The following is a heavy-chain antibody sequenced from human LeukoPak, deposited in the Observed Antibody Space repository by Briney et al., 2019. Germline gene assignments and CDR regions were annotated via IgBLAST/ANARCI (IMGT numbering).Heavy chain of an antibody. CDR3: ARDGGYCSGGSCYADYYYYYYMDV. CDR1: GGSISSSSYY. Sequence: PSETLSLTCTVSGGSISSSSYYWGWIRQPPGKGLEWIGSIYYSGSTYYNPSLKSRVTISVDTSKNQFSLKLSSVTAADTAVYYCARDGGYCSGGSCYADYYYYYYMDVWGKGTTVTISS. V-gene: IGHV4-39*02. CDR2: IYYSGST. D-gene: IGHD2-15*01. J-gene: IGHJ6*03.